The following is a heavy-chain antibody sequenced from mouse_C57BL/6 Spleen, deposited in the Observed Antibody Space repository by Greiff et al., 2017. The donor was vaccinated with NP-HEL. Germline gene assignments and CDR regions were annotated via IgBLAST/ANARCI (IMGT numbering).Heavy chain of an antibody. CDR3: ARQSHYYGSSYPAWFAY. CDR1: GYTFTDYN. V-gene: IGHV1-18*01. Sequence: VQLQQSGPELVKPGASVKIPCKASGYTFTDYNMDWVKQSHGKSLEWIGDINPNNGGTIYNQKFKGKATLTVDKSSSTAYMELRSLTSEDTAVYYCARQSHYYGSSYPAWFAYWGQGTLVTVSA. CDR2: INPNNGGT. D-gene: IGHD1-1*01. J-gene: IGHJ3*01.